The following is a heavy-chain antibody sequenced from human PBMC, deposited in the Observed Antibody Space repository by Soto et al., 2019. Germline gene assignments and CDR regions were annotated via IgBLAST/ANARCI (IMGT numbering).Heavy chain of an antibody. J-gene: IGHJ3*02. CDR3: LITTSAFDI. CDR1: GFTLSDYW. V-gene: IGHV3-7*01. D-gene: IGHD4-4*01. CDR2: IKQDGSEI. Sequence: EVQLVESGGGLVQPGGSLRLSCAASGFTLSDYWMSWVRQAPGKGLEWVANIKQDGSEIYYVVSVKGRFTISRDNAKNSLSLQMNSLRAEDTAVYYCLITTSAFDIWGQGTLVTVSS.